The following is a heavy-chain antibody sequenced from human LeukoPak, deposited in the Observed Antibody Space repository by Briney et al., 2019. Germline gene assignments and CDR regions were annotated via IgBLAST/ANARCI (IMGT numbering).Heavy chain of an antibody. Sequence: GGSLRLSCAASGFTFSSYEMNWVRQAPEKGLEWVSYISSSGSTIYYADSVKGRFTISRDNAKNSLYLQMNSLRAEDTAVYYCASDYDYVWGSYRAIDYWGQGTLVTVSS. CDR2: ISSSGSTI. CDR1: GFTFSSYE. CDR3: ASDYDYVWGSYRAIDY. J-gene: IGHJ4*02. D-gene: IGHD3-16*02. V-gene: IGHV3-48*03.